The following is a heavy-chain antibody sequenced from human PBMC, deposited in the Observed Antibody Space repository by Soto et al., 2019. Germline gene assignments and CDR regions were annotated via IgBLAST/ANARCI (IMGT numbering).Heavy chain of an antibody. J-gene: IGHJ5*02. CDR3: ARTSSGIFGVALGWFDP. D-gene: IGHD3-3*01. V-gene: IGHV1-69*13. Sequence: SVKVSCKASGGTFSSYAISWVRQAPGQGLEWMGGIIPIFGTANYAQKFQGRVTITADESTSTAYMELSSLRSEDTAVYYCARTSSGIFGVALGWFDPWGQGTLVTVSS. CDR1: GGTFSSYA. CDR2: IIPIFGTA.